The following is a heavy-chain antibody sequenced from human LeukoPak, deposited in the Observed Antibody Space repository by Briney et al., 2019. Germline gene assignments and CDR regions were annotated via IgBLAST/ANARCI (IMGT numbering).Heavy chain of an antibody. CDR3: ARSLWFGDSNLDY. CDR1: GFTFSNYG. V-gene: IGHV3-30*02. J-gene: IGHJ4*02. D-gene: IGHD3-10*01. CDR2: IRFDGGHK. Sequence: GGSLRLSCAASGFTFSNYGMFWVRQAPGKGLDWVSFIRFDGGHKYYADSVKGRFTISRDNAKNSLFLQMSSLRAEDTAMYYCARSLWFGDSNLDYWGQGTLVTVSS.